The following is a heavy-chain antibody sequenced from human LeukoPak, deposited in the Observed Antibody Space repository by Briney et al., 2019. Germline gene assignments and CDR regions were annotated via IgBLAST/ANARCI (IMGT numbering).Heavy chain of an antibody. Sequence: GGSLRLSCAASGFTFSSYSMNWVRQAPGKGLEWVSSISSSSSYIYYADSVKGRFTISRDNAKNSLYLQMNSLRAEDTAVYYCARASPLRFLEWLLSYFDYWGQGTLVTVSS. CDR1: GFTFSSYS. D-gene: IGHD3-3*01. V-gene: IGHV3-21*01. CDR3: ARASPLRFLEWLLSYFDY. CDR2: ISSSSSYI. J-gene: IGHJ4*02.